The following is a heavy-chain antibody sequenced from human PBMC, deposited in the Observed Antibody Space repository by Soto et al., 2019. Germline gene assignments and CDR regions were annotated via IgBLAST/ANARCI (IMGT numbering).Heavy chain of an antibody. J-gene: IGHJ3*02. CDR1: GFTFSSYA. CDR2: ISGSGGST. V-gene: IGHV3-23*01. D-gene: IGHD4-17*01. CDR3: AKDHATVTGRPGAFDI. Sequence: GGSLRLSCAASGFTFSSYAMSWVRQAPGKGLEWVSAISGSGGSTYYAGSVKGRFTISRDNSKNTLYLQMNSLRAEDTAVYYCAKDHATVTGRPGAFDIWGQGTMVTVSS.